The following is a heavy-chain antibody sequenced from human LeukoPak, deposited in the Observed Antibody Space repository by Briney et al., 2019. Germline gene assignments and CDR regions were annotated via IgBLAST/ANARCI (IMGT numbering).Heavy chain of an antibody. V-gene: IGHV3-33*01. D-gene: IGHD3-16*01. Sequence: GGSLGLSCAVSVFTFSNYGMHWVRQAPGKGLEWVAVIWYDGSKEYYADSVKGRFTISRDNSKNTLYLQMNSLRAEDTAVYYCARKLNWYFDLWGRGTLVTVSS. CDR3: ARKLNWYFDL. CDR1: VFTFSNYG. J-gene: IGHJ2*01. CDR2: IWYDGSKE.